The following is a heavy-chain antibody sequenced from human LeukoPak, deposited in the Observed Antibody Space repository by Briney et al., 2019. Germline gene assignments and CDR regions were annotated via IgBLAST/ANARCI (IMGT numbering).Heavy chain of an antibody. D-gene: IGHD6-13*01. J-gene: IGHJ3*02. CDR2: IDPSDSYT. CDR3: ARRPSWSLDDAFDI. Sequence: GASLKISCKGSGYSFTSYWISWVRQMPGKGLEWMGRIDPSDSYTNYSPSFQGHVTISADKSISTAYLQWSSLKASDTAMYYCARRPSWSLDDAFDIWGQGTMVTVSS. CDR1: GYSFTSYW. V-gene: IGHV5-10-1*01.